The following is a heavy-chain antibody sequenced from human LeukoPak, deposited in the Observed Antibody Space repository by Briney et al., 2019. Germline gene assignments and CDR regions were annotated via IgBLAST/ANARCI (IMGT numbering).Heavy chain of an antibody. CDR1: GGSISSYY. CDR2: IYNTGST. V-gene: IGHV4-59*01. Sequence: SETLSLTCTVSGGSISSYYWTWIRQPPGKGLEWIGYIYNTGSTNYNPSLKSRVTISVGTSKNQFSLKLSSVTAADTAVYYCARDNDSSGYYSLDYWGQGTLVTVSS. D-gene: IGHD3-22*01. CDR3: ARDNDSSGYYSLDY. J-gene: IGHJ4*02.